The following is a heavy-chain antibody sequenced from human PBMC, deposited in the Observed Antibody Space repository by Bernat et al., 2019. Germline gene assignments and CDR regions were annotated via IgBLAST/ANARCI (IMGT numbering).Heavy chain of an antibody. D-gene: IGHD1-26*01. Sequence: EVQLVESGGGLIHSGGSLRLSCAASGFTVSSNYMSWVRQSPGKGLEWVSVIYSGGSTYYADTVKGRFTITRDNSKNTLYLQMNSLGAEDTAVYYWARGWVGATSLDYWGQGTLVTVSS. CDR1: GFTVSSNY. V-gene: IGHV3-53*01. CDR2: IYSGGST. J-gene: IGHJ4*02. CDR3: ARGWVGATSLDY.